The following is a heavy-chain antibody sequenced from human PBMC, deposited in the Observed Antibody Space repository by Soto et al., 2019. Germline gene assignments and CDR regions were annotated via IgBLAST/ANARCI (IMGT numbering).Heavy chain of an antibody. V-gene: IGHV3-74*01. Sequence: GGSLSLSCAASGFTFSSYWITWVRQAPGKGLVWVSRINSDGSSTSYADSVKGRFTISRDNAKNTLYLQMNSLRAEDTAVYYCARDGLAARDAFDIWGQGTMVTVSS. D-gene: IGHD6-6*01. CDR2: INSDGSST. CDR3: ARDGLAARDAFDI. CDR1: GFTFSSYW. J-gene: IGHJ3*02.